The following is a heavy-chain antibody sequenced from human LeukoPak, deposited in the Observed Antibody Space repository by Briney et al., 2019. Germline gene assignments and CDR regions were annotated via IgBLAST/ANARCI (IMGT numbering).Heavy chain of an antibody. V-gene: IGHV1-3*01. D-gene: IGHD6-13*01. Sequence: ASVKVSCKASGYTFTSYAMHWVRQAPGQRLEWMGWINAGNGNTKYSQKFQGRVTITRDTSASTAYIELSSLRSEDTAVYYCAREVSSSWYYFDYWGQGTLVTVSS. CDR1: GYTFTSYA. CDR3: AREVSSSWYYFDY. CDR2: INAGNGNT. J-gene: IGHJ4*02.